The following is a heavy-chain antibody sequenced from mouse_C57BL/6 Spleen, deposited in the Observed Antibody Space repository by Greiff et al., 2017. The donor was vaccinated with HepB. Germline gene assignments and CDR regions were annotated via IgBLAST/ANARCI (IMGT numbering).Heavy chain of an antibody. CDR1: GFTFSDYY. V-gene: IGHV5-16*01. CDR3: AREGLGYFDV. J-gene: IGHJ1*03. Sequence: EVQLVESEGGLVQPGSSMKLSCTASGFTFSDYYMAWVRQVPEKGLEWVANINYDGSSTYYLDSLKSRFIISRDNAKNILYLQMSSLKSEDTATYYCAREGLGYFDVWGTGTTVTVSS. CDR2: INYDGSST. D-gene: IGHD2-10*02.